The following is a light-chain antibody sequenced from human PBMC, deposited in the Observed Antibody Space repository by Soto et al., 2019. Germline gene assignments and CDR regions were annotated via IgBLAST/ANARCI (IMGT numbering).Light chain of an antibody. J-gene: IGKJ4*01. CDR1: QSVSTY. V-gene: IGKV3-11*01. Sequence: EIVLTQSPATLSLSPGERANFSRRASQSVSTYLAWYQQKPGQAPRLLIYDASNRASGIPARFSGSGSGTDFTLTISSLEPEDFAIYYCQQRSSSLTFGGGTKVDIK. CDR3: QQRSSSLT. CDR2: DAS.